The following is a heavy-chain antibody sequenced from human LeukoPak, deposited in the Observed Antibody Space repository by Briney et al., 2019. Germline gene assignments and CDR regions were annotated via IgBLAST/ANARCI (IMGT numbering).Heavy chain of an antibody. Sequence: SETLSLTCTVSGDSIRSNNYYWGWIRQPPGKGLEWIGSIYDTGSTFYNPSLKSRVIISVDTSKNQFSLKLSSVTAADTAVYYCARVGYYYYYGMDVWGQGTTVTSP. J-gene: IGHJ6*02. V-gene: IGHV4-39*07. CDR1: GDSIRSNNYY. CDR2: IYDTGST. CDR3: ARVGYYYYYGMDV.